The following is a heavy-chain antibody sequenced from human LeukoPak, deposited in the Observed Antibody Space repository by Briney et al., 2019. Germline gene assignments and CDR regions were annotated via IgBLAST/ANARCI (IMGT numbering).Heavy chain of an antibody. J-gene: IGHJ5*02. CDR1: GFTFSSYW. CDR2: IKQDGSGK. V-gene: IGHV3-7*01. CDR3: PSWAAGTLP. Sequence: GGSLRLSCAASGFTFSSYWMSWVRQAPGKGRERVANIKQDGSGKYYVDAVKGRFTISRDNAKNSLYLQMNTLRADATAVYYRPSWAAGTLPWGQGTLVTVSS. D-gene: IGHD6-13*01.